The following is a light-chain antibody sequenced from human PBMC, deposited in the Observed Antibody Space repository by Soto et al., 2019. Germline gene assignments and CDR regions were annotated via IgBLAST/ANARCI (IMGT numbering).Light chain of an antibody. CDR1: LSASNRY. V-gene: IGKV3-20*01. CDR3: QQYGSSPWT. J-gene: IGKJ1*01. CDR2: GAS. Sequence: EIVLTQSPGTLSLSPGEKATLSCRAGLSASNRYLAWYQQKPGQAPRLLIYGASSRATGIPDRFSGSGSGTDFTLTISRLEPEDFSVYYCQQYGSSPWTFGQGTKVEIK.